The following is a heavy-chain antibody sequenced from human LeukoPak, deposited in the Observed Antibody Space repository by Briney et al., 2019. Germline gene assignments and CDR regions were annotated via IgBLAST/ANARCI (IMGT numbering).Heavy chain of an antibody. CDR2: IKQDGSDE. Sequence: GGSLRLSCTASGFTFNIHWMAWVRQAPGKGLEWVANIKQDGSDEYYVDSVKGRFTIVRDNAKNSLYLQMNSLRAEDTAEYYCAKKLGDQPWYTSGHDAFDIWGQGTKVTVSS. CDR1: GFTFNIHW. V-gene: IGHV3-7*05. CDR3: AKKLGDQPWYTSGHDAFDI. D-gene: IGHD6-19*01. J-gene: IGHJ3*02.